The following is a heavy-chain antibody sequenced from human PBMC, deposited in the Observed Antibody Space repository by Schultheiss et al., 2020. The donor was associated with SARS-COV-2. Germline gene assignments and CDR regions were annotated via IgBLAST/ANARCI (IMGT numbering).Heavy chain of an antibody. CDR1: GGSISSSSYY. CDR2: IYTSGST. V-gene: IGHV4-61*02. D-gene: IGHD3-10*01. Sequence: SQTLSLTCTVSGGSISSSSYYWSWIRQPAGKGLEWIGRIYTSGSTNYNPSLKSRVTISVDTSKNQFSLKLSSVTAADTAVYYCARGGLGWGVDYWGQGTLVTVSS. J-gene: IGHJ4*02. CDR3: ARGGLGWGVDY.